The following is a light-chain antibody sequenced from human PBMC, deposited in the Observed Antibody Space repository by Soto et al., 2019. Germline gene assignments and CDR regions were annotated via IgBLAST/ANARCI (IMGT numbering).Light chain of an antibody. CDR1: SSDVGGYNY. CDR3: SSYAGSNNFVV. CDR2: DVN. V-gene: IGLV2-8*01. J-gene: IGLJ2*01. Sequence: QAVVTQPPSASGSPGQSVTISCTGTSSDVGGYNYVSWYQQHPGKVPKLMIYDVNKRPSGVPDRFSGSKSGNTASLTVSGLQADDEADYYCSSYAGSNNFVVFGGGTQLTVL.